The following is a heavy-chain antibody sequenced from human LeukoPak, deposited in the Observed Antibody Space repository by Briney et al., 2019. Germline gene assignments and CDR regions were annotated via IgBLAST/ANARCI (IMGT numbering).Heavy chain of an antibody. V-gene: IGHV1-18*01. Sequence: ASVKVSCKXSGYTFTSYGISWVRQAPGQGLEWMGWISAYNGNTNYAQKLQGRVTMTTDTSTSTAYMELRSLRSDDTAVYYCARIAARQDYFDYWGQGTLVTVSS. CDR1: GYTFTSYG. D-gene: IGHD6-6*01. CDR2: ISAYNGNT. CDR3: ARIAARQDYFDY. J-gene: IGHJ4*02.